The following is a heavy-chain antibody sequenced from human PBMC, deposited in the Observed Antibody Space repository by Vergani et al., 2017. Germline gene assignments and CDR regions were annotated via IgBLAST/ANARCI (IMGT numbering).Heavy chain of an antibody. V-gene: IGHV3-23*01. D-gene: IGHD2-15*01. CDR3: ARDRSVVVVAATARAFDP. Sequence: EVQLLESGGGLVQPGGSLRLSCAASGFTFSSYAMSWVRQAPGKGLEWVSAISGSGGSTYYADSVKGRFTISRDNAKNTLYLQMNSLRAEDTAVYYCARDRSVVVVAATARAFDPWGQGTLVTVSS. CDR1: GFTFSSYA. J-gene: IGHJ5*02. CDR2: ISGSGGST.